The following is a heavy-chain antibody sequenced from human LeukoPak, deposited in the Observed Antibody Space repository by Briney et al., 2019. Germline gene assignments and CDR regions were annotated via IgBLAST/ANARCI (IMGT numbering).Heavy chain of an antibody. CDR1: GFTFSTYG. Sequence: PGGSLRLSCAASGFTFSTYGMNWVRQAPGKGLEWVSSISDDGKSTYYVDSVKGRFTVSRDNSKNTLYLQMNSLRAEDSAVYYCAKRVPYSSSSVYFDSWGQGTLVTVSS. D-gene: IGHD6-6*01. V-gene: IGHV3-23*01. CDR2: ISDDGKST. J-gene: IGHJ4*02. CDR3: AKRVPYSSSSVYFDS.